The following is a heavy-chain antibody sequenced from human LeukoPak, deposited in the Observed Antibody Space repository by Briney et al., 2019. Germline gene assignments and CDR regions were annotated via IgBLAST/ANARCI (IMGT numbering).Heavy chain of an antibody. CDR2: ISAYNGNT. D-gene: IGHD3-10*01. J-gene: IGHJ4*02. CDR3: ARDPGYYGPGEFYFDF. Sequence: ALVKVSCKASGYTFINHDITWVRQAPGQGLEWMGWISAYNGNTKYAQNLQGRLTMTTDTSTSTAYMELRSLRSDDTAVYYCARDPGYYGPGEFYFDFWGQGTLVTVSS. CDR1: GYTFINHD. V-gene: IGHV1-18*01.